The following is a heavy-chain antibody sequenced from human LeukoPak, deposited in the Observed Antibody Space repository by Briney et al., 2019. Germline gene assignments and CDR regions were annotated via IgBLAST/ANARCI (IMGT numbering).Heavy chain of an antibody. D-gene: IGHD2-2*02. Sequence: ASVKVSCKASGYTFTGYYMHWVRQAPGQGLEWMGWINPNSGGTNYAQKFQGRVTMTRDTSISTAYMELSRLRSDDTAAYYCARAGDCSSTSCYTVAYWGQGTLVTVSS. V-gene: IGHV1-2*02. J-gene: IGHJ4*02. CDR1: GYTFTGYY. CDR2: INPNSGGT. CDR3: ARAGDCSSTSCYTVAY.